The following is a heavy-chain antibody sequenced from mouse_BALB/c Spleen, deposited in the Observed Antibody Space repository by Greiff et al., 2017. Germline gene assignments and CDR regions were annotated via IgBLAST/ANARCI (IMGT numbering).Heavy chain of an antibody. CDR1: GFTFSSFG. Sequence: EVKLMESGGGLVQPGGSRKLSCAASGFTFSSFGMHWVRQAPEKGLEWVAYISSGSSTIYYADTVKGRFTISRDNPKNTLFLQMTSLRSEDTAMYYCARTGRRDYFDYWGQGTTLTVSS. J-gene: IGHJ2*01. CDR2: ISSGSSTI. V-gene: IGHV5-17*02. CDR3: ARTGRRDYFDY.